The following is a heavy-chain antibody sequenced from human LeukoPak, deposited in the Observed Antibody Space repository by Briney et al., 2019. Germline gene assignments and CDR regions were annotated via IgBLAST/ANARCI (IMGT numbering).Heavy chain of an antibody. J-gene: IGHJ4*02. Sequence: SVTVSCTASGGTFSSYAISWVRQAPGQGLEWMGGIIPIFGTANYAQKFQGRVTITADESTSTAYMELSSLRSEDTAVYYCARGPYGDYSVWYFDYWGQGTLVTVSS. CDR2: IIPIFGTA. D-gene: IGHD4-17*01. V-gene: IGHV1-69*13. CDR3: ARGPYGDYSVWYFDY. CDR1: GGTFSSYA.